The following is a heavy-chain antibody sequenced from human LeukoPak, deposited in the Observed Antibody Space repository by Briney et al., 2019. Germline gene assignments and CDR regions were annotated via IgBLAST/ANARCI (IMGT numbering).Heavy chain of an antibody. D-gene: IGHD5-12*01. CDR3: ARGGYDYPYDY. CDR1: GGSFSGYY. J-gene: IGHJ4*02. CDR2: INHSGST. Sequence: SETLSLTCAVYGGSFSGYYWSWIRQPPGKGLEWIGEINHSGSTNYNPSLKSRVTISEDTSKNQFSLKLSSVTAVDTAVYYCARGGYDYPYDYWGQGTLVTVSS. V-gene: IGHV4-34*01.